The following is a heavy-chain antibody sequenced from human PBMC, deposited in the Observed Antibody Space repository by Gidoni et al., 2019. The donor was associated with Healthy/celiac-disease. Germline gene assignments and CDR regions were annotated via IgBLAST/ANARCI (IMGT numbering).Heavy chain of an antibody. Sequence: VQLVESGGGVVQPGRSLRLPCAGSGFTFSSYGMHWVRQAPGKGLEWVAVIWYDGSNKYYADSVKGRFTISRDNSKNTLYLQMNSLRAEDTAVYYCARYIAVAFDYWGQGTLVTVSS. CDR2: IWYDGSNK. CDR3: ARYIAVAFDY. V-gene: IGHV3-33*01. CDR1: GFTFSSYG. J-gene: IGHJ4*02. D-gene: IGHD6-19*01.